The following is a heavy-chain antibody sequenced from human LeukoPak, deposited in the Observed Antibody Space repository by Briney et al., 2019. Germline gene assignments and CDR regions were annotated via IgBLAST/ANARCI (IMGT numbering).Heavy chain of an antibody. Sequence: PSETLSLTCAVYGGSFSGYYWSWIRQPPGKGLEWIGEINHSGSTNYNPSLKSRVTISVDTSKNQFSLKLSSVTAVDTAVYYCARGSSKHYYYYYYMDVWGKGPTVTVSS. CDR2: INHSGST. J-gene: IGHJ6*03. V-gene: IGHV4-34*01. D-gene: IGHD3-16*02. CDR1: GGSFSGYY. CDR3: ARGSSKHYYYYYYMDV.